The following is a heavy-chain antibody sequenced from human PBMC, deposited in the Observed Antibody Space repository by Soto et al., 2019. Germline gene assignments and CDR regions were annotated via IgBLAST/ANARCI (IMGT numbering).Heavy chain of an antibody. CDR3: AKIGGREVVVASTYYFDY. Sequence: PGGSLRLACAASGFTFSSYWMHWVRQAPGKGLVWVSRMNIDGRSTSYADSVKGRLTLSXXXAXXSXXLXXNSXTAXDTALYYCAKIGGREVVVASTYYFDYWGQGT. J-gene: IGHJ4*02. CDR1: GFTFSSYW. V-gene: IGHV3-74*01. CDR2: MNIDGRST. D-gene: IGHD2-15*01.